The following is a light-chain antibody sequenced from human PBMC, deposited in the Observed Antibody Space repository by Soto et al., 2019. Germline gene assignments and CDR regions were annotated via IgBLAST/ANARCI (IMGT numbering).Light chain of an antibody. V-gene: IGLV2-11*01. CDR1: SSDVGGYNY. Sequence: QSALTQPRSVSGSPGQSVTISCTGTSSDVGGYNYVSWYQQHPGKAPELMIYDVSKRPSGVPDRFSGSKSGNTASLTISGLQAEDEADYYCCSYAGSYLVFGGGTKLTVL. J-gene: IGLJ2*01. CDR2: DVS. CDR3: CSYAGSYLV.